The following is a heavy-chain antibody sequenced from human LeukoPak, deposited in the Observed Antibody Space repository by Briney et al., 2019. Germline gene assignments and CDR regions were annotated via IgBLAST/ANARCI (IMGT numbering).Heavy chain of an antibody. D-gene: IGHD6-6*01. CDR1: GFTFSSYA. V-gene: IGHV3-30-3*01. Sequence: GGSLRLSCAASGFTFSSYAMHWVRQAPGKGLEWVAVISYDGSNKYYADSVKGRFTISRDNSKNTLYLQMNSLRAEDTAVYYCARALSVARPFGYWGQGVLVTVSS. CDR2: ISYDGSNK. J-gene: IGHJ4*02. CDR3: ARALSVARPFGY.